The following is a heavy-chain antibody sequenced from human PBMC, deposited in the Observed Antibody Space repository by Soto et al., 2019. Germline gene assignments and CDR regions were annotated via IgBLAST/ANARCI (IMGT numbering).Heavy chain of an antibody. CDR2: FDPEDGET. CDR3: ATVGMITFGGVIVNVY. D-gene: IGHD3-16*02. Sequence: QVQLVQSGAEVKKPGASVKVSCKVSGYTLTELSMHWVRQAPGKGLEWMGGFDPEDGETIYAQKFQGRVTMTEDTFTDTAYMELSSLRSEDTAVYYCATVGMITFGGVIVNVYWGQGTLVTVSS. J-gene: IGHJ4*02. CDR1: GYTLTELS. V-gene: IGHV1-24*01.